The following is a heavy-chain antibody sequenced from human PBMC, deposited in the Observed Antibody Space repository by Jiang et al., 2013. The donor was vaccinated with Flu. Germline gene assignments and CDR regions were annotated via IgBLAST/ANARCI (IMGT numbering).Heavy chain of an antibody. Sequence: KKPGESLKISCKGSGYSFTSYWIGWVRQMPGKGLEWMGIIYPGDSDTRYSPSFQGQVTISADKSISTAYLQWSSLKASDTAMYYCARPIWSIKGDYYGSGSSRPGAFDIWGQGTMVTVSS. V-gene: IGHV5-51*01. CDR3: ARPIWSIKGDYYGSGSSRPGAFDI. D-gene: IGHD3-10*01. CDR1: GYSFTSYW. CDR2: IYPGDSDT. J-gene: IGHJ3*02.